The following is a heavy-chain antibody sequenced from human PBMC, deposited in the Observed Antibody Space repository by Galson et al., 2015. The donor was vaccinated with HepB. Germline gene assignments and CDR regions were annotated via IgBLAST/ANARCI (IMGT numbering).Heavy chain of an antibody. CDR3: ARELYCSSTSCQKAFDP. J-gene: IGHJ5*02. Sequence: SVKVSCKASGFTFTSYAIQWVRQAPGQRLEWMGWINAGNGNTQYSQKFQGRVTMTRDTSASTAYMELSSLRSEDTAVYYCARELYCSSTSCQKAFDPWGQGTLVTVSS. V-gene: IGHV1-3*01. CDR2: INAGNGNT. D-gene: IGHD2-2*01. CDR1: GFTFTSYA.